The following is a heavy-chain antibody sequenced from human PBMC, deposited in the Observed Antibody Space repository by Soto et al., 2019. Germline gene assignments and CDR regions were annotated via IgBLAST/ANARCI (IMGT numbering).Heavy chain of an antibody. D-gene: IGHD1-26*01. CDR2: IFYSGST. CDR3: ARRYGGNFDY. J-gene: IGHJ4*02. Sequence: PSETLSLTCTVSGDSISSSNYFWGWIRQPPGKGLEWIGTIFYSGSTYYNPSLKSRVTISVDTSKNQFSLKLTSVTAADTAVYYCARRYGGNFDYWGQGTLVTVSS. V-gene: IGHV4-39*07. CDR1: GDSISSSNYF.